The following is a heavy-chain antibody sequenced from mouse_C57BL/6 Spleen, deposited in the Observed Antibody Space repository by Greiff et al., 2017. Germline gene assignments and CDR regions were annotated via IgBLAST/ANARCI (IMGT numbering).Heavy chain of an antibody. J-gene: IGHJ2*01. CDR3: PCCCGSSFDY. V-gene: IGHV1-15*01. CDR1: GYTFTDYE. CDR2: IEPETGGT. Sequence: QVQLQQSGAELVRPGASVTLSCKASGYTFTDYEMHWVKQTPVHGLEWIGAIEPETGGTAYNQKFKGKAILTADKSSRTAYMELRSLTSEVSAVYYCPCCCGSSFDYGGQGTTLTVSS. D-gene: IGHD1-1*01.